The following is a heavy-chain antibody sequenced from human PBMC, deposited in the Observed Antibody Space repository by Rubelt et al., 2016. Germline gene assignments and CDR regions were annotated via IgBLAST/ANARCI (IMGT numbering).Heavy chain of an antibody. CDR2: IIPILGIA. Sequence: APGQGLEWMGRIIPILGIANYAQKFQGRITMTADESTSTAYMELSSLRSEDTAVYYCATTIAIRPYYFDYWGQGTLVTVSS. D-gene: IGHD6-6*01. V-gene: IGHV1-69*02. CDR3: ATTIAIRPYYFDY. J-gene: IGHJ4*02.